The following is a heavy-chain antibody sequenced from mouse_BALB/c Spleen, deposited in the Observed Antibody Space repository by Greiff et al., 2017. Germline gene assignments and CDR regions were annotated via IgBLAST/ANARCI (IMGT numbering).Heavy chain of an antibody. CDR3: ARKIYYGSSWDY. CDR1: GFDFSRYW. V-gene: IGHV4-1*02. D-gene: IGHD1-1*01. Sequence: EVKLMESGGGLVQPGGSLKLSCAASGFDFSRYWMSWVRQAPGKGLEWIGEINPDSSTINYTPSLKDKFIISRDNAKNTLYLQMSKVRSEDTALYYCARKIYYGSSWDYWGQGTTLTVSS. CDR2: INPDSSTI. J-gene: IGHJ2*01.